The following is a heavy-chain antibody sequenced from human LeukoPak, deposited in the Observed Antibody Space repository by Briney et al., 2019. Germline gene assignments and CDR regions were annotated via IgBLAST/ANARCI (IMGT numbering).Heavy chain of an antibody. D-gene: IGHD3-3*01. V-gene: IGHV3-23*01. CDR2: ISGSGGST. Sequence: GGSLRLSCAASGFTFSSYAVSWVRQAPGKGLEWVSAISGSGGSTYYADSVKGRFTISRDNSKNTLYLQMNSLRAEDTAVYYCAKVTIFGVVLYPYYFDYWGQGTLVTVSS. J-gene: IGHJ4*02. CDR3: AKVTIFGVVLYPYYFDY. CDR1: GFTFSSYA.